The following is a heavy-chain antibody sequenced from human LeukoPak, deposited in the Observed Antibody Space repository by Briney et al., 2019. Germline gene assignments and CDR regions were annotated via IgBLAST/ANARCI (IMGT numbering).Heavy chain of an antibody. CDR1: GYTFTSYY. Sequence: PLASVKVSCKASGYTFTSYYINWVRQATGQGPEWMGWMNPNSGNTDYAQRFQGRVTMTRNTSISTAYMELSSPRSEDTAVYYCARAANWHDDDWFDPWGQGTLVTVSS. J-gene: IGHJ5*02. V-gene: IGHV1-8*01. CDR3: ARAANWHDDDWFDP. D-gene: IGHD1-1*01. CDR2: MNPNSGNT.